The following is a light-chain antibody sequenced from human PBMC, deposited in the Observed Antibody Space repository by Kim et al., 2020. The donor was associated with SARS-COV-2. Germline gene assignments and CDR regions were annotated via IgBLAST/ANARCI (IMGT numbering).Light chain of an antibody. V-gene: IGLV2-14*03. CDR1: SSDIGGYNY. CDR3: SSYTSSSTLV. J-gene: IGLJ2*01. Sequence: GQSLTVSCTGTSSDIGGYNYVSWYQQHPAKAPKLMIYDVSNRPSGVSYRFSGSKSGNTASLTISGLQAEDEADYYCSSYTSSSTLVFGGGTQLTVL. CDR2: DVS.